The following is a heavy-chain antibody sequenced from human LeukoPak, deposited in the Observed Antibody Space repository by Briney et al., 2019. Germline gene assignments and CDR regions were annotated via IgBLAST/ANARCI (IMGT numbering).Heavy chain of an antibody. V-gene: IGHV5-51*01. CDR1: GYSFISYW. Sequence: GESLKISCKGSGYSFISYWIGWVRQMPGKGLEWMGIIYPGDSDTSYSPSFQGQVNISADKSISTAYLQWSSLKASDTAMYYCARRRDPFYGSGSYYTTGWFDPWGQGTLVTVSS. CDR3: ARRRDPFYGSGSYYTTGWFDP. D-gene: IGHD3-10*01. J-gene: IGHJ5*02. CDR2: IYPGDSDT.